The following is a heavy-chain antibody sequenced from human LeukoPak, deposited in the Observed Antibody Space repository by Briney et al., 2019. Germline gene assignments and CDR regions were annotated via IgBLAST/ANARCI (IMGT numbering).Heavy chain of an antibody. J-gene: IGHJ3*02. Sequence: GGSLRLSCAASGFTVSSNYMSWVRQAPGKGLEWVSVIYSGGSTYYADPVKGRFTISRDNSKNTLYLQMNSLRAEDTAVYYCASGHNYYDSSGYYRSGLGAFDIWGQGTMVTVSS. CDR3: ASGHNYYDSSGYYRSGLGAFDI. V-gene: IGHV3-53*01. CDR2: IYSGGST. D-gene: IGHD3-22*01. CDR1: GFTVSSNY.